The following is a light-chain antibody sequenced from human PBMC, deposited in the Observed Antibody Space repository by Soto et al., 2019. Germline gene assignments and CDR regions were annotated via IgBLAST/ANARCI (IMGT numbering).Light chain of an antibody. CDR1: SRDVGGYNY. CDR2: EVS. CDR3: SSYADSSNFRV. Sequence: QSALPQPPSASGSPGQSVTISCTGTSRDVGGYNYVSWYQQHPGKAPKLMIYEVSKRPSGVPDRFSGSKSGNTASLTVSGLQAEDEADYYCSSYADSSNFRVFGTGTKVTVL. J-gene: IGLJ1*01. V-gene: IGLV2-8*01.